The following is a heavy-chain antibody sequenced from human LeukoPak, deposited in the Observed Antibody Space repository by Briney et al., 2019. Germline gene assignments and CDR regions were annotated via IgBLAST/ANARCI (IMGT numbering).Heavy chain of an antibody. D-gene: IGHD3-22*01. J-gene: IGHJ4*02. Sequence: GASVKVSCKASGGTFSSYAISWVRQAPGQGLEWMGWISAYNGNTNYAQKLQGRVTMTTDTSTSTAYMELRSLRSDDTAVYYCARDDSKGYYRLFDYWGQGTLVTVSS. CDR2: ISAYNGNT. V-gene: IGHV1-18*01. CDR1: GGTFSSYA. CDR3: ARDDSKGYYRLFDY.